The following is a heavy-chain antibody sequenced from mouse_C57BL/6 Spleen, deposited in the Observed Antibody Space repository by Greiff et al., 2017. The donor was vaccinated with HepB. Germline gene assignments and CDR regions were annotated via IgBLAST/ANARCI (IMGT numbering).Heavy chain of an antibody. CDR2: IYPGSGST. J-gene: IGHJ1*03. D-gene: IGHD1-1*01. Sequence: VQLQQSGAELVKPGASVKMSCKASGYTFTSYWITWVKQRPGQGLEWIGDIYPGSGSTNYNEKFKSKATLTVDTSSSTAYLQLSSLTSEDSAVYYCARYDYGSSYWYFEVWGTGTTVTVSS. CDR1: GYTFTSYW. CDR3: ARYDYGSSYWYFEV. V-gene: IGHV1-55*01.